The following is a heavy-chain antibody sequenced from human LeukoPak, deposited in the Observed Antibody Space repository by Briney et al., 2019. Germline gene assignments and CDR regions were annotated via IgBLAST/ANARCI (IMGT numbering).Heavy chain of an antibody. Sequence: PSETLSLTCTVSGGSISSYYWSWIRQPPGKGLEWIGYIYYSGSTNYNPSLKSRVTISVDTSKNQFSLKLSSVTAADTAVYYCARGRYYGSGNDYWGQGTLVTVSS. J-gene: IGHJ4*02. CDR2: IYYSGST. CDR1: GGSISSYY. D-gene: IGHD3-10*01. V-gene: IGHV4-59*01. CDR3: ARGRYYGSGNDY.